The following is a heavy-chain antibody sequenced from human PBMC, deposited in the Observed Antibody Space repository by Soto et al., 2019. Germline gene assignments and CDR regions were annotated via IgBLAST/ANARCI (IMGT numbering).Heavy chain of an antibody. CDR1: GGSFSGYY. V-gene: IGHV4-34*01. D-gene: IGHD3-9*01. Sequence: PSETLSLTCAVYGGSFSGYYWSWIRQPPGKGLEWIGEINHSGSTNYNPSLKSRVTISVDTSKNQFSLKLSSVTAADTAVYYCARGRYFDWLLYYWFDPWGQGTLVT. CDR2: INHSGST. J-gene: IGHJ5*02. CDR3: ARGRYFDWLLYYWFDP.